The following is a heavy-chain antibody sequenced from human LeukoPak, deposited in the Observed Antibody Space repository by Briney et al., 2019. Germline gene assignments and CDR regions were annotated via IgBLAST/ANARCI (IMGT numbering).Heavy chain of an antibody. V-gene: IGHV4-59*01. CDR1: VVSLSTCH. Sequence: PSETLSLTCNVSVVSLSTCHWNWLRQRPGKGLEWIGCLSYTGKTDYNPSLKSRVSISLGSSNNHFSLKLTSVTAADTAVYYCSEGYFEPFDHWGQGILVTVSS. CDR2: LSYTGKT. D-gene: IGHD2/OR15-2a*01. J-gene: IGHJ4*02. CDR3: SEGYFEPFDH.